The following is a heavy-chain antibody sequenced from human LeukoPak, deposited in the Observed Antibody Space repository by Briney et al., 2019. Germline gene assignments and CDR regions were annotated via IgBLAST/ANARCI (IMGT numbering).Heavy chain of an antibody. Sequence: SETLSLTCTVSSGSITNYYWSWIRQPPGKGLEWIGYIYYSGSTNYNPSLKSRVTISVDRSKNQFSLKLTSVTAADTAVYYCARLLPRSTVGTTYMDVWGKGTTVTVSS. CDR3: ARLLPRSTVGTTYMDV. CDR2: IYYSGST. D-gene: IGHD1-1*01. J-gene: IGHJ6*03. V-gene: IGHV4-59*08. CDR1: SGSITNYY.